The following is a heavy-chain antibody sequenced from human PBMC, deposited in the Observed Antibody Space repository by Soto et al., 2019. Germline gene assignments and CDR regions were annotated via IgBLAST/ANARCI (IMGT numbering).Heavy chain of an antibody. CDR1: GFTFGSYD. V-gene: IGHV3-13*01. D-gene: IGHD3-10*01. CDR3: ATDTSGEGFGVVSYGLDV. CDR2: IDIVGDT. J-gene: IGHJ6*02. Sequence: EVQLVESGGGSVQPGGSLRLSCAASGFTFGSYDMHWVRQATGRGLEWVSSIDIVGDTYYQGSVKGRFTITRDNVKNSLYLKMNSRRAEDLAVDYCATDTSGEGFGVVSYGLDVWGHLTTVNLSS.